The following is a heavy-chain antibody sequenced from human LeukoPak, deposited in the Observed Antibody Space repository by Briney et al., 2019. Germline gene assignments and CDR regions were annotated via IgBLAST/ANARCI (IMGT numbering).Heavy chain of an antibody. J-gene: IGHJ6*04. V-gene: IGHV3-30*04. CDR3: AELGITMIGGV. Sequence: GGSLRLSCAASGFTFSSYAMHWVRQAPGKGLEWVATISYDGSNKYYADSVKGRFTISRDNSKNMLYLQMNSLRAEDTAVYYCAELGITMIGGVWGKGTTVTISS. D-gene: IGHD3-10*02. CDR1: GFTFSSYA. CDR2: ISYDGSNK.